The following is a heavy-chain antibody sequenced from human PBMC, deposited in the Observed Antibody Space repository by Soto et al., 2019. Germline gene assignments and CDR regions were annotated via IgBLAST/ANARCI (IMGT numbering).Heavy chain of an antibody. Sequence: SVKVSCKASGGTFSSYTISWVRQAPGQGLEWMGRIIPILGIANYAQKFQGRVTITADKSTSTAYMELSSLRSGDTAVYYCAREMEPNWFDPWGQGTLVTVSS. CDR1: GGTFSSYT. D-gene: IGHD1-1*01. CDR3: AREMEPNWFDP. J-gene: IGHJ5*02. V-gene: IGHV1-69*04. CDR2: IIPILGIA.